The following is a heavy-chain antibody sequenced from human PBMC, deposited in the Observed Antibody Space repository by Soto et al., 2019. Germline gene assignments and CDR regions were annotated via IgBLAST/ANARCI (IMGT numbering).Heavy chain of an antibody. D-gene: IGHD3-3*01. J-gene: IGHJ6*03. CDR1: GYTFTSYY. CDR2: INPSGGST. V-gene: IGHV1-46*03. Sequence: GASVKVSCKASGYTFTSYYMHWVRQAPGQGLEWMGIINPSGGSTSYAQKFQGRVTMTRDTSTSTVYMELSSLRSEDTAVYYCARGALYDFWSRLDYYYMDVWGKGTKVTVSS. CDR3: ARGALYDFWSRLDYYYMDV.